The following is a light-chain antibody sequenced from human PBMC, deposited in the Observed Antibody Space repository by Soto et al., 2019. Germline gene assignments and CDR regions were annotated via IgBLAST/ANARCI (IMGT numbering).Light chain of an antibody. Sequence: QSVLTQPPSASGTPGQRVTISCSGSSSNIGSNTVNWYQQLPGTAPKLLIYSNNQRPSGVTDRFSGSKSGTSASLAIRELQSGYEADYYCAAWDDSLNGPVFGGGTKLTVL. CDR1: SSNIGSNT. CDR3: AAWDDSLNGPV. J-gene: IGLJ2*01. V-gene: IGLV1-44*01. CDR2: SNN.